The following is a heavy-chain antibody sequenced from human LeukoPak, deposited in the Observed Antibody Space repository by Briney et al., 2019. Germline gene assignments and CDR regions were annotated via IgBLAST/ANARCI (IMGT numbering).Heavy chain of an antibody. Sequence: GGSLRLSCAASGFTFSSYGMHWVRQAPGKGLEWVAFIRYDGSNKYYADSVKGRFTISRDNSKNTLYLQMNSLRAEDTAVYYCAKDGEEQQLLDYWGQGTLVTVSS. J-gene: IGHJ4*02. CDR2: IRYDGSNK. CDR1: GFTFSSYG. V-gene: IGHV3-30*02. D-gene: IGHD6-13*01. CDR3: AKDGEEQQLLDY.